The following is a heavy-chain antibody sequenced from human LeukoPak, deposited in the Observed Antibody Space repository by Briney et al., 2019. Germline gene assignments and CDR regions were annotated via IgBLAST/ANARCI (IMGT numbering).Heavy chain of an antibody. J-gene: IGHJ4*01. V-gene: IGHV3-21*01. CDR1: GFTFNTYS. Sequence: GGSLRLSCAASGFTFNTYSMNWVRRAPGKGLEWVSSISSHSRDIYYADSVKGRFTISRDNAKNSLHLQMNSLRAEDTAVYYCARDDRDISSFRFDYWGHGILVTVSS. CDR2: ISSHSRDI. CDR3: ARDDRDISSFRFDY. D-gene: IGHD6-6*01.